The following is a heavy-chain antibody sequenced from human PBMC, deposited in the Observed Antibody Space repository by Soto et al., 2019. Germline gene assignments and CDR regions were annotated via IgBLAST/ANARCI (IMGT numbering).Heavy chain of an antibody. D-gene: IGHD3-3*01. V-gene: IGHV4-31*03. J-gene: IGHJ4*02. Sequence: SETLSLTCTVSGGSISSGGYYWSWIRQHPGKGLEWIGYIYYSGGTSYNQSLKGRVTISVDTSKNQFSLKLSSVTAADTAVYYCARAPDTIFGVVNHYFDYWGQGTLVTVSS. CDR2: IYYSGGT. CDR3: ARAPDTIFGVVNHYFDY. CDR1: GGSISSGGYY.